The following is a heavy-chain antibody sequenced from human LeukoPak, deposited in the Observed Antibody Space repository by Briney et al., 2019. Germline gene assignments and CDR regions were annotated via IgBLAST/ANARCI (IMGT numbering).Heavy chain of an antibody. D-gene: IGHD5-18*01. V-gene: IGHV5-51*01. Sequence: GESLKISCKGSGYSFTSYWIGWVRQMPRKGMEWMGIVYPGDSDTRYSPSFQGQVTISADKSISTAYLQWSSLKASDTAMYSCARYYSYGYFSPFDPWGQGTLVTVSS. CDR1: GYSFTSYW. CDR3: ARYYSYGYFSPFDP. J-gene: IGHJ5*02. CDR2: VYPGDSDT.